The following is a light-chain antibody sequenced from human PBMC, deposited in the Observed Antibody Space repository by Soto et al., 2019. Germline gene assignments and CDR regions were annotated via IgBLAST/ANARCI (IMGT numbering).Light chain of an antibody. CDR3: QQYNSYIT. CDR1: QSISSW. Sequence: DIQMTQSPSTLSASVGDRVTITCRASQSISSWLAWYQQKPGKAPKLLIYKASSLESGVPSRFSGSGSGTEFTLTISSLQPDVFATYYCQQYNSYITFGQGTRLEIK. CDR2: KAS. J-gene: IGKJ5*01. V-gene: IGKV1-5*03.